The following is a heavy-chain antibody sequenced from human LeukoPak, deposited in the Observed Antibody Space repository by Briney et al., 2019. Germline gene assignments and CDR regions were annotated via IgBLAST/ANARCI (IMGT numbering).Heavy chain of an antibody. V-gene: IGHV3-48*01. CDR2: IGISSGNT. J-gene: IGHJ4*02. Sequence: GGSLRLSCAASGFTFSSYSMTWVRQAPGKGLEWVSYIGISSGNTKYADSVKGRFTISGDKAKNSVYLQMNSLRVEDTAVYYCARDTKYAFDNWGQGTLVTVSS. CDR3: ARDTKYAFDN. D-gene: IGHD2-2*01. CDR1: GFTFSSYS.